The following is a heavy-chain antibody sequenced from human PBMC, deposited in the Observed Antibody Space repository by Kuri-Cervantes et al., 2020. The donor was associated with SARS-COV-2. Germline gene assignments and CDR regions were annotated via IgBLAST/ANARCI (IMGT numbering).Heavy chain of an antibody. D-gene: IGHD6-19*01. CDR2: ISYDGSNK. CDR1: GFTFSSYG. J-gene: IGHJ4*02. Sequence: GESLKISCAASGFTFSSYGTHWVRQAPGKGLEWVALISYDGSNKFYADSVKGRFTISRDNSKNTLYLQMNSLRAEDTAVYYCANSLIWLETGFDYWGQGTLVTVSS. V-gene: IGHV3-30*18. CDR3: ANSLIWLETGFDY.